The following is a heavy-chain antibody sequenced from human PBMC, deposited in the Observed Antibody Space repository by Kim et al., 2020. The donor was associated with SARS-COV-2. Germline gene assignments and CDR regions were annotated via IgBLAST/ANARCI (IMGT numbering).Heavy chain of an antibody. CDR3: AKDLEGGLTTVTAFDY. D-gene: IGHD4-4*01. CDR1: GFTFDDYT. CDR2: ISWDGGST. Sequence: GGSLRLSCAASGFTFDDYTMHWVRQAPGKGLEWVSLISWDGGSTYYADSVKGRFTISRDNSKNSLYLQMNSLRTEDTALYYCAKDLEGGLTTVTAFDYWGQGTLVTVSS. V-gene: IGHV3-43*01. J-gene: IGHJ4*02.